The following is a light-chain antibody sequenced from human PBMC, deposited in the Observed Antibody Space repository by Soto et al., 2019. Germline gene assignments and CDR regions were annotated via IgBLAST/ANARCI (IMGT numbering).Light chain of an antibody. CDR3: QQRSNWPRT. CDR2: AAS. V-gene: IGKV1-39*01. Sequence: DIKMTQSPSSLSTSVGDRVTITCRASQGISTYLNWYQQKPGKAPKVLIYAASSLQSGVPSRFSGSGSETDFTLTISSLQPEDFAVYYCQQRSNWPRTFGQGTKV. J-gene: IGKJ1*01. CDR1: QGISTY.